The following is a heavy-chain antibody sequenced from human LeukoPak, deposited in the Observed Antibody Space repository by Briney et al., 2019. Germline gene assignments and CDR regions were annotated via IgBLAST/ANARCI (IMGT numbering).Heavy chain of an antibody. CDR1: GFTFSSYS. D-gene: IGHD3-22*01. V-gene: IGHV3-48*04. CDR3: ASPMGSSGYYYRDAFDI. Sequence: GGSLRLSCAASGFTFSSYSMNWVRQAPGKGLEWASYISSSSSTIYYADSVKGRFTISRDNAKNSLYLQMNSLRAEDTAVYYCASPMGSSGYYYRDAFDIWGQGTMVTVSS. CDR2: ISSSSSTI. J-gene: IGHJ3*02.